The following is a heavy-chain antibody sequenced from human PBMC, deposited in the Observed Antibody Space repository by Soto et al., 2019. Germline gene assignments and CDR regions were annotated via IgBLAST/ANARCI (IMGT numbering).Heavy chain of an antibody. J-gene: IGHJ5*02. Sequence: QVQLVQSGAEVKKPGSSVKVSCKASGGTFSSYAISWVRQAPGQGLEWMGGIIPIFGTANYAQKFQGRVTITAAESTSTAYMELSSRRSEDTAVYYCASEGDSSSWSPSHWFDPWGQGTLVTVSS. D-gene: IGHD6-13*01. CDR3: ASEGDSSSWSPSHWFDP. V-gene: IGHV1-69*12. CDR2: IIPIFGTA. CDR1: GGTFSSYA.